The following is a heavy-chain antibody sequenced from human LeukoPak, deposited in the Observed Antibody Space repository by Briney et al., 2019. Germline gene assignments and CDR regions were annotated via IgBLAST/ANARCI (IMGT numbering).Heavy chain of an antibody. J-gene: IGHJ6*03. Sequence: SETLSLTCAVYGGSFSGYYWSWIRQPPGKGLEWIGEINHSGSTNYNPSLKSRVTISVDTSKNQFSLKLSSVTAADTAVYYCARAWYCSSTSWYMQKGYYYYYMDVWGKGTTVTVSS. CDR1: GGSFSGYY. CDR3: ARAWYCSSTSWYMQKGYYYYYMDV. V-gene: IGHV4-34*01. CDR2: INHSGST. D-gene: IGHD2-2*02.